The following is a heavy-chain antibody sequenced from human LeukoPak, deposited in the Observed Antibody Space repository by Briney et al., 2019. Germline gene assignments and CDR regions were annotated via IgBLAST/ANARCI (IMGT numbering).Heavy chain of an antibody. Sequence: GGSLRLSCAASGFTFSSYSMNWVRQAPGKGLEWVSSIGSSSSYIYYADSVKGRFTISRDNAKNSLYLQMNSLRAEDTAVYYCARDRINSAYYDSSGYLPDYWGQGTLVTVSS. CDR2: IGSSSSYI. D-gene: IGHD3-22*01. CDR1: GFTFSSYS. CDR3: ARDRINSAYYDSSGYLPDY. J-gene: IGHJ4*02. V-gene: IGHV3-21*01.